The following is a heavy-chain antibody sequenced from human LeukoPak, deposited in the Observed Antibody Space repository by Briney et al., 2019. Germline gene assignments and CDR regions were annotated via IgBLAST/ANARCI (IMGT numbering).Heavy chain of an antibody. J-gene: IGHJ3*02. CDR1: GFTFSSYS. D-gene: IGHD3-10*01. CDR3: ARGGLVRGTINSLIGFDI. V-gene: IGHV3-48*01. Sequence: GGSLRLSCAASGFTFSSYSMNWVRQAPGKGLEWVSYISSSSSTIYYADSVKGRFTISRDNAKNSLYLQMNSLRAEDTALYYCARGGLVRGTINSLIGFDIWGQGIMVTVSS. CDR2: ISSSSSTI.